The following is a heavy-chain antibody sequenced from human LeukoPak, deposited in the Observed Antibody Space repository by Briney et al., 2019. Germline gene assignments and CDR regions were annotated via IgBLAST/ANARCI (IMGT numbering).Heavy chain of an antibody. Sequence: GGSLRLSCAASGFTFSSYSMNWVRQAPGKGLEWVSSISSSSSYIYYADSVKGRFTISRDNAKNSLYLQMNSLRAEDTAVYYCARSAGSWGRDWLQLDYWGQGTLVTVSS. CDR3: ARSAGSWGRDWLQLDY. D-gene: IGHD5-24*01. CDR2: ISSSSSYI. CDR1: GFTFSSYS. J-gene: IGHJ4*02. V-gene: IGHV3-21*01.